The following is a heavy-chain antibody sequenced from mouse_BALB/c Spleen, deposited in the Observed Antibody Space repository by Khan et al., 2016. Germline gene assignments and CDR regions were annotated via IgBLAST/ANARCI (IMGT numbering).Heavy chain of an antibody. CDR3: AIEYYGSSFFDY. CDR2: INYSGGT. Sequence: EVQLQESGPGLVKPSQSLSLTCTVTGYSNTSDYAWNWIRQFPGDKLEWMAYINYSGGTSYNPSLKSRISITRDTSTNQFFLQLNSVTAEDTATYYCAIEYYGSSFFDYWCQGSLVTVSA. J-gene: IGHJ3*01. CDR1: GYSNTSDYA. V-gene: IGHV3-2*02. D-gene: IGHD1-1*01.